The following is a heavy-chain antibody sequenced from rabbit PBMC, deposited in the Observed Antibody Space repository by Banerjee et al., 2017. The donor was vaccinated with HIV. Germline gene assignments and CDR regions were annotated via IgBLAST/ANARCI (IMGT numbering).Heavy chain of an antibody. V-gene: IGHV1S47*01. CDR2: IVTGDGST. CDR1: GFDLSSYY. CDR3: ARAQGYAGSRFGVYYFNL. D-gene: IGHD4-2*01. Sequence: QEQLVESGGGLVQPEGSLTLTCKASGFDLSSYYFICWVRQAPGKGLEWIGCIVTGDGSTYYATWVDGRFSISRENTQNTLYLQLNSLTAADTATYFCARAQGYAGSRFGVYYFNLWGPGTLVTVS. J-gene: IGHJ4*01.